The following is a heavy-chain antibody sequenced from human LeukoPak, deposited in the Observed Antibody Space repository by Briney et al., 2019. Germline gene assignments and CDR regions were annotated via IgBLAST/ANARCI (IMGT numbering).Heavy chain of an antibody. CDR1: GYTLTGLS. CDR2: FDPEDGET. V-gene: IGHV1-24*01. Sequence: GASVKVSCKVSGYTLTGLSMHWVRQAPGKGLEWMGGFDPEDGETIYAQKLQGRVTMTTDTSTSTAYMELRSLRSDDTAVYYCARGDYMDVWGKGTTVTVSS. J-gene: IGHJ6*03. CDR3: ARGDYMDV.